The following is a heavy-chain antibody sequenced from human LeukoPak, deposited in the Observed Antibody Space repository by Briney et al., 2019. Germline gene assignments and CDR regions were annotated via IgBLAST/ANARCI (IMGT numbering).Heavy chain of an antibody. J-gene: IGHJ4*02. V-gene: IGHV1-24*01. Sequence: ASVKVSCKVSGYTLTELSMHWVRQAPGKGLEWMGGFDPEDGETIYAQKFQGRVTITEDTSTDTAYMELSSLRSEDTAVYYCATDLSDGQLVDYWGQGTLVTVSS. CDR1: GYTLTELS. CDR3: ATDLSDGQLVDY. CDR2: FDPEDGET. D-gene: IGHD6-6*01.